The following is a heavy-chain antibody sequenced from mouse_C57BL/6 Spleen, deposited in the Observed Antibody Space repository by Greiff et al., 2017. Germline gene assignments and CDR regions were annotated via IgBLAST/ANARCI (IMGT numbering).Heavy chain of an antibody. D-gene: IGHD2-5*01. CDR1: GYTFTSYW. J-gene: IGHJ1*03. V-gene: IGHV1-55*01. Sequence: QVQLQQPGAELVKPGASVKMSCKASGYTFTSYWITWVKQRPGQGLEWIGDIYPGSGSTNYNEKFKSKATLTVATSSSTAYMQLSSLTSEDSEVYYCASYYSNLGDWYFDVWGTGTTVTVAS. CDR2: IYPGSGST. CDR3: ASYYSNLGDWYFDV.